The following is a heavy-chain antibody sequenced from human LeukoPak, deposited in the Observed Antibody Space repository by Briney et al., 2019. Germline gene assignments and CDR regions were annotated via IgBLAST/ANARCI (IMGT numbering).Heavy chain of an antibody. V-gene: IGHV4-34*01. CDR3: VGYTLDPWVADGQEDY. Sequence: SETLSLTCAVYGGSFSGYYWSWIRQPPGKGLEWIGEINHSGSTNYNPSLKSRVTISVDTSKNQFSLKLSSVTAADTAVYYCVGYTLDPWVADGQEDYWGQGTLVTVSS. CDR2: INHSGST. J-gene: IGHJ4*02. D-gene: IGHD1-1*01. CDR1: GGSFSGYY.